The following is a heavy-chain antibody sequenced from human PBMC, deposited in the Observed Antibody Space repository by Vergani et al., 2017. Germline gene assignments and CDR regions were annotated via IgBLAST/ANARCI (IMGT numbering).Heavy chain of an antibody. V-gene: IGHV1-18*01. CDR1: GYSFYTYG. CDR2: ISAYNGNT. CDR3: AREEEATWNY. J-gene: IGHJ4*02. D-gene: IGHD5-12*01. Sequence: QVQLVQSGAEMKKPGASVKVSCKASGYSFYTYGIRWVRQAPGQGLEWMGLISAYNGNTNYAQKFQGRVTMTRDTSTSTDYMELRSLGTDDTAVYYCAREEEATWNYWGQGTLVTISS.